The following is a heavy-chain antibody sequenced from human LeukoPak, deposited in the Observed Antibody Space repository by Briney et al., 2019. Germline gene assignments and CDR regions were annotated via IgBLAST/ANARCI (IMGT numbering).Heavy chain of an antibody. Sequence: SQTLSLTCTVSGGSISSGSYYWSWIRQPAGKGLEWIGRIYTSGSTNYNPSLKSRVTMSVDTSKNQFSLKLSSVTAADTAVYYCARATDSSGWDSPFHYYYMDVWGKGTTVTVSS. CDR2: IYTSGST. J-gene: IGHJ6*03. V-gene: IGHV4-61*02. CDR3: ARATDSSGWDSPFHYYYMDV. CDR1: GGSISSGSYY. D-gene: IGHD6-19*01.